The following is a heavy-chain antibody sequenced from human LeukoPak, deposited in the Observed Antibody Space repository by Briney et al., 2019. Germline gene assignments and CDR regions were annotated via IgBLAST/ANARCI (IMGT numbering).Heavy chain of an antibody. D-gene: IGHD6-19*01. CDR3: ARGDSSGWWKYFDY. Sequence: GGSLRLSCAASGFSFSRYWMSWVRQAPGKGLEWVANIKQDGSEKNYVESVKGRFTISRDNAKNSLYLQTNSLRAEDTAVYYCARGDSSGWWKYFDYWGQGTLVTVSS. CDR1: GFSFSRYW. CDR2: IKQDGSEK. J-gene: IGHJ4*02. V-gene: IGHV3-7*01.